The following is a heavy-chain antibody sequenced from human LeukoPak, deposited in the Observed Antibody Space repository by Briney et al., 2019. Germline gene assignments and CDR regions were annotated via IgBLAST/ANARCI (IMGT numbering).Heavy chain of an antibody. CDR3: ARDAWNDVPHDP. CDR2: INPNSGDT. D-gene: IGHD1-1*01. Sequence: GASVKVSCKASGYTFTDYYMHWVRQAPGQGLEWMGWINPNSGDTKFAQKFQGRVTMTRDTSISTAYMELSRLTSDDTALYYCARDAWNDVPHDPWGQGTLLTVSS. CDR1: GYTFTDYY. J-gene: IGHJ5*02. V-gene: IGHV1-2*02.